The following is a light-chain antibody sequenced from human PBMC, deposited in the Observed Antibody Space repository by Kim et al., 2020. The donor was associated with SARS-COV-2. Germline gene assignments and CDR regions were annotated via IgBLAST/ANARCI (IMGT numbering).Light chain of an antibody. CDR2: YDS. J-gene: IGLJ3*02. CDR3: QVWDSSSDHRV. Sequence: AAGKTARITCGGNNNGSKRGHWYQQKPGQAPVMVIYYDSDRPSGIPERFSGSNSGNTATLTISRVEAGDEADYYCQVWDSSSDHRVFGGGTQLTVL. V-gene: IGLV3-21*04. CDR1: NNGSKR.